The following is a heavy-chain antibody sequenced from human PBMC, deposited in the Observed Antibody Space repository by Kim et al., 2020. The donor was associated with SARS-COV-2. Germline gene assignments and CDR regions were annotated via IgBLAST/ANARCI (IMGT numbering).Heavy chain of an antibody. CDR3: ASLRFLEWLLPPRVGWFDP. Sequence: SVKVSCKASGGTFSSYAISWVRQAPGQGLEWMGGIIPIFGTANYAQKFQGRVTITADESTSTAYMELSSLRSEDTAVYYCASLRFLEWLLPPRVGWFDPWGQGTLVTVSS. D-gene: IGHD3-3*01. CDR2: IIPIFGTA. V-gene: IGHV1-69*13. CDR1: GGTFSSYA. J-gene: IGHJ5*02.